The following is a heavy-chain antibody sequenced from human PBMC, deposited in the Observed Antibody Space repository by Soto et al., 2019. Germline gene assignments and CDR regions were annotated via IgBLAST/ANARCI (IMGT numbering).Heavy chain of an antibody. D-gene: IGHD3-22*01. V-gene: IGHV1-2*04. CDR2: INPNSGGT. J-gene: IGHJ5*02. Sequence: ASVKVSCKASGYTFTGYYMHWVRQAPGQGLEWMGWINPNSGGTNYAQKFQGWVTMTRDTSISTAYMELSRLRSDDTAVYYCAREVRNSSGYWASFDPWGQGTLVTVSS. CDR1: GYTFTGYY. CDR3: AREVRNSSGYWASFDP.